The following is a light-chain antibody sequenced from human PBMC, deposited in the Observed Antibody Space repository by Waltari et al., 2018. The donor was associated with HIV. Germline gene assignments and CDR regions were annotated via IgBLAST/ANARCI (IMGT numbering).Light chain of an antibody. V-gene: IGKV1-9*01. CDR2: AAS. J-gene: IGKJ4*01. Sequence: DIQLTQSPSSLSASVGDRVTITCRASQGISSYLAWYQQEPGKDPKLLIYAASTLQSGVPSRFSGSGSGTEFTLTISSLQPEDFATYYCQQLSSYPLTFGGGTKVEIK. CDR1: QGISSY. CDR3: QQLSSYPLT.